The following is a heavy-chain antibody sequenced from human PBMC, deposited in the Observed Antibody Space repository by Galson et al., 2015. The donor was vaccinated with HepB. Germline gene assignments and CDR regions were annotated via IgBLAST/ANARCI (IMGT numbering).Heavy chain of an antibody. Sequence: SLRLSCAASGFTFSSYEMNWVRQAPGKGLEWVSYISSSGSTVSYADSVKGRFTISRDNAKNSLYLQMNSLRAEDTAVYYCARDLPPVKEADGMDVWGQGTTVTVSS. V-gene: IGHV3-48*03. CDR3: ARDLPPVKEADGMDV. CDR2: ISSSGSTV. D-gene: IGHD4-17*01. CDR1: GFTFSSYE. J-gene: IGHJ6*02.